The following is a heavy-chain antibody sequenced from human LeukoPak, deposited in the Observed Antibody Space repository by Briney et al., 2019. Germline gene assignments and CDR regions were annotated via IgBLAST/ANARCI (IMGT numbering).Heavy chain of an antibody. CDR2: INHSGST. CDR3: ARGKGYARYFQH. Sequence: PSETLSLTCAVYGGSFSGYYWSWIRQPPGKGLEWIGEINHSGSTNYNPSLKSRVTISVDTSKNQFSLKLSSVTAADTAVYYCARGKGYARYFQHWGQGTLVTVSS. J-gene: IGHJ1*01. D-gene: IGHD5-18*01. CDR1: GGSFSGYY. V-gene: IGHV4-34*01.